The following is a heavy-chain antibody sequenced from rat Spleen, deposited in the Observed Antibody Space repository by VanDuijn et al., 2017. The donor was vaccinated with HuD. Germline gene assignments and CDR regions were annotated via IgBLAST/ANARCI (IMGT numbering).Heavy chain of an antibody. D-gene: IGHD1-10*01. V-gene: IGHV5-7*01. CDR2: ISPKGGST. CDR1: GFTFSGYG. J-gene: IGHJ4*01. Sequence: EVQLVESGGGLVQPGRSLKVSCAASGFTFSGYGMGWVRQAPKKGLEWVATISPKGGSTHYRDSVKGRFTISRDYAKSTLYLQMDSLRSEDTATYYCTTGGTTLYVMDVWGQGASVTVSS. CDR3: TTGGTTLYVMDV.